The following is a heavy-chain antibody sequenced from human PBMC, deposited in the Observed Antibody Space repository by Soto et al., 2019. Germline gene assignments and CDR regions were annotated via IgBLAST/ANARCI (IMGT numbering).Heavy chain of an antibody. CDR1: GFSFKNAW. CDR2: IKNKNDGGTT. D-gene: IGHD3-10*01. Sequence: EVELVESGGGLVKPGGSLTLSCAASGFSFKNAWMNWVRHAPGKGLEWVGRIKNKNDGGTTDYAAFVKGRFTISRDASENTLYLHMNGLKTEDTGVYFCTGLWFGEIYNYWGQGSLVTVSS. J-gene: IGHJ4*01. V-gene: IGHV3-15*07. CDR3: TGLWFGEIYNY.